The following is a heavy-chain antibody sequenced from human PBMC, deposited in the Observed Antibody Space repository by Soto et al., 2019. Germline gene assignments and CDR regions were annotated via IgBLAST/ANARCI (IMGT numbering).Heavy chain of an antibody. CDR2: ISGSSLYV. D-gene: IGHD6-19*01. Sequence: QVQLVESGGGLVKPGGSLRLSCAASEFSFSDYYMHWVRQAPGKGLEWLSYISGSSLYVNYADSVKGRFTISRDNANNSLYLQMNSLRVDDTAVYFCARRGGSGWFDYWGQGILVTVSS. V-gene: IGHV3-11*05. CDR3: ARRGGSGWFDY. J-gene: IGHJ4*02. CDR1: EFSFSDYY.